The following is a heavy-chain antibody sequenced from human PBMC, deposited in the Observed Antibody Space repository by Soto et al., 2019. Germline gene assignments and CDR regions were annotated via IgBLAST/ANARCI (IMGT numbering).Heavy chain of an antibody. CDR1: GYTFTSYG. V-gene: IGHV1-18*04. J-gene: IGHJ5*02. Sequence: GASVKVSCKASGYTFTSYGISWVRQAPGQGLEWMGWISAYNGNTNYAQKLQGRVTMTTDTSTSTAYMELRSLRSDDTAVYYCARLEYYYDSSGYYYGWFDPWGQGTLVTVSS. CDR3: ARLEYYYDSSGYYYGWFDP. D-gene: IGHD3-22*01. CDR2: ISAYNGNT.